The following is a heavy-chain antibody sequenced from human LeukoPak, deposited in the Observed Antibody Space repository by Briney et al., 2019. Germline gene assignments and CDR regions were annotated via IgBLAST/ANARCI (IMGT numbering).Heavy chain of an antibody. V-gene: IGHV1-69*13. J-gene: IGHJ4*02. Sequence: GASVKVSCMASGGTFSSYAISWVRQAPGQGLEWMGGIIPIFGTANYAQKFQGRVTITADESTSTAYMELSSLRSEDTAVYYCARDWGARGSPSFDYWGRGTLVTVSS. CDR1: GGTFSSYA. D-gene: IGHD3-16*01. CDR2: IIPIFGTA. CDR3: ARDWGARGSPSFDY.